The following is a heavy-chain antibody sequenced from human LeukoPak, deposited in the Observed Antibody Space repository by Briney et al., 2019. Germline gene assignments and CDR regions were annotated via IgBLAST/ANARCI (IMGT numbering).Heavy chain of an antibody. CDR3: ARDPYSGGYWDYYYYYMDL. Sequence: PGGSLRLSCTASGFTFSSYDMHWVRQGTGKGLEWVSAIGTAGDTYYGGSVKGRFTISRDNAKNSLYLQMNSLRAEDTAVHYCARDPYSGGYWDYYYYYMDLWGQGTTVTISS. V-gene: IGHV3-13*01. D-gene: IGHD1-26*01. CDR2: IGTAGDT. J-gene: IGHJ6*03. CDR1: GFTFSSYD.